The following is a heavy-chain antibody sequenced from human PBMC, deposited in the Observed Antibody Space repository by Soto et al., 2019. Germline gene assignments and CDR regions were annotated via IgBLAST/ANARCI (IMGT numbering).Heavy chain of an antibody. CDR2: IYSGGST. D-gene: IGHD3-22*01. Sequence: PGGSLRLSCAASGFTVSSNYMSWVRQAPGKGLEWVSVIYSGGSTYYADSVKGRFTISRDNSKNTLYLQMNSLRAEDTAVYYCARADVSSGYYPFQHWGQGTLVTVSS. CDR3: ARADVSSGYYPFQH. V-gene: IGHV3-53*01. J-gene: IGHJ1*01. CDR1: GFTVSSNY.